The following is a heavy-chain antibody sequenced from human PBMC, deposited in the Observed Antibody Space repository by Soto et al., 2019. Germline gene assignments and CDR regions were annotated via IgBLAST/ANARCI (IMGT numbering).Heavy chain of an antibody. CDR1: GGTFSSYA. J-gene: IGHJ5*02. V-gene: IGHV1-69*01. Sequence: QVQLVQSGAEVKKPGSSVKVSCKSSGGTFSSYAFSWVRQAPGQGLEWMGVIIPIFGTANYAQKFQGRVTITADESTSTAYMELSSLRFEDTAVYYCARYALVVVGATPRWFEHWGQGTLVNVSS. CDR3: ARYALVVVGATPRWFEH. CDR2: IIPIFGTA. D-gene: IGHD2-15*01.